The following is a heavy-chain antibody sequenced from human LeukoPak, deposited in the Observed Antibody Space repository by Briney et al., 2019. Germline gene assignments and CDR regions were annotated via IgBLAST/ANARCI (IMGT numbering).Heavy chain of an antibody. V-gene: IGHV3-30*18. CDR3: AKVFVLMRGPPENWFDP. CDR1: GFTFSNYA. J-gene: IGHJ5*02. CDR2: ISFDGSDQ. D-gene: IGHD1-14*01. Sequence: GGSLRLSCAASGFTFSNYAMHWVRQAPGKGLEWVAVISFDGSDQYYADSVRGRFTISRDNSKNTLYLQMSSLRVEDTAVYFCAKVFVLMRGPPENWFDPWGQGTLVTVSS.